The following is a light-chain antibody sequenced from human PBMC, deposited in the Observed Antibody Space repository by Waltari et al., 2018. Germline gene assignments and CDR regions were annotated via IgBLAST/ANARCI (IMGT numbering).Light chain of an antibody. V-gene: IGLV2-23*02. Sequence: QSALTQPASVSGSPGQSITVPCTGTSRDVGSYNLLSWFQQYPDKAPKLIIFEVNKRPSGVSNRFSGSKSGNTASLTISGLQAGDEADYYCCSYAGSGIYVFGTGAKVTVL. CDR1: SRDVGSYNL. CDR2: EVN. CDR3: CSYAGSGIYV. J-gene: IGLJ1*01.